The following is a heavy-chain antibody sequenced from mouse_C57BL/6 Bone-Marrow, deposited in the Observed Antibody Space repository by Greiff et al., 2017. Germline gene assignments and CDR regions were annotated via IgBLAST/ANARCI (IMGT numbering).Heavy chain of an antibody. J-gene: IGHJ2*01. Sequence: EVQLMESGAELVRPGASVKLSCTASGFNINDDYMHWVKQRPEQGLEWIGWIDPENGDTKYASKFQGKATITADTSSNTAYLMLTSLTSEDTAVYYCTRAYDSNYFDYWGQGTTLTVS. CDR1: GFNINDDY. CDR3: TRAYDSNYFDY. CDR2: IDPENGDT. V-gene: IGHV14-4*01. D-gene: IGHD2-5*01.